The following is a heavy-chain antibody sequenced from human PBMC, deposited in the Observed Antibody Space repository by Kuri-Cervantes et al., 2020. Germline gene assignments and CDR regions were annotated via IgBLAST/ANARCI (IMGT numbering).Heavy chain of an antibody. D-gene: IGHD6-13*01. CDR2: INWNGGST. CDR3: ARRAAVGTYYYYGMDV. J-gene: IGHJ6*02. CDR1: GFTFDDYG. V-gene: IGHV3-20*01. Sequence: GESLKISCAVSGFTFDDYGMSWVRQAPGKGLEWVSGINWNGGSTGYADSVKGRFTISRDNAKNSLYLQMNSLRAEDTALYHCARRAAVGTYYYYGMDVWGQGTTVTVSS.